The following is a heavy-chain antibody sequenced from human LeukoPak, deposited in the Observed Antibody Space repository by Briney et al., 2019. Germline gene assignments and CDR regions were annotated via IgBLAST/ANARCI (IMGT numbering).Heavy chain of an antibody. CDR2: IFYSGST. CDR1: GGSISSYY. J-gene: IGHJ4*02. V-gene: IGHV4-59*08. CDR3: ARHLNNCGDDCYIFDY. D-gene: IGHD2-21*01. Sequence: SETLSLTCTVSGGSISSYYWSWIRQPPGKGLEWIAYIFYSGSTNYNPSLKSRVTISVDTSKNQFSLRVSSVTAADTAVYYCARHLNNCGDDCYIFDYRGQGTLVTVSS.